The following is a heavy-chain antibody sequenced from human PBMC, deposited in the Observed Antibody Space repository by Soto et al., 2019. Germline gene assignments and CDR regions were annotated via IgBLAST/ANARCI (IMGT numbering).Heavy chain of an antibody. CDR1: GFTFSSYG. D-gene: IGHD6-13*01. CDR2: ISYDGSNK. Sequence: LRLSCAASGFTFSSYGMHWVRQAPGKGLEWVAVISYDGSNKYYADSVKGRFTISRDNSKNTLYLQMNSLRAEDTAVYYCAKDLDPLIHSSPFYWGQGTLVTVSS. V-gene: IGHV3-30*18. J-gene: IGHJ4*02. CDR3: AKDLDPLIHSSPFY.